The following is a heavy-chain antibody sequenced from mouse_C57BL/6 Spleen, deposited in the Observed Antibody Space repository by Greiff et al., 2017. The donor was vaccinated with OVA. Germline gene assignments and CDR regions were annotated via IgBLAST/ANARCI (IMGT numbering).Heavy chain of an antibody. V-gene: IGHV1-50*01. CDR2: IDPSDSYT. J-gene: IGHJ1*03. CDR1: TSYW. Sequence: VQLQQPGAELVKPGASVKLSFTSYWMQWVKQRPGQGLEWIGEIDPSDSYTNYNQKFKGKATLTVDTSSSTAYMQLSSLTSEDSAVYYCARGNGLRHWYFDVWGTGTTVTVSS. D-gene: IGHD2-2*01. CDR3: ARGNGLRHWYFDV.